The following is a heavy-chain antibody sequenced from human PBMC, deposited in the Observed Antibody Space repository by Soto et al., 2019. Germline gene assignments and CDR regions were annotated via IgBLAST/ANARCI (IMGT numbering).Heavy chain of an antibody. V-gene: IGHV1-18*04. CDR3: ARDLDPSGSYYTDY. D-gene: IGHD3-10*01. CDR2: ISPWKGNT. Sequence: ASVKVSCKASGYNFMPYGVNWVRQAPGQGLEWMGWISPWKGNTNYAQSFQGRVTMTTDTSTSTAYMELRSLTSDDTAVYYCARDLDPSGSYYTDYWGPGTLVTVPS. J-gene: IGHJ4*02. CDR1: GYNFMPYG.